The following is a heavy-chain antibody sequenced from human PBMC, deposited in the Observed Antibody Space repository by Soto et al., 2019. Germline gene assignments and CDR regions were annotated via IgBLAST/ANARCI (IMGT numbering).Heavy chain of an antibody. Sequence: SVKVSCKASGYTFTSYGISWVRQAPGQGLEWMGGIIPIFGTANYAQKFQGRVTITADESTSTAYMELSSLRSEDTAVYYCARVKEYSNNWFDPWGQGTLVTVSS. V-gene: IGHV1-69*13. J-gene: IGHJ5*02. CDR1: GYTFTSYG. CDR2: IIPIFGTA. D-gene: IGHD6-6*01. CDR3: ARVKEYSNNWFDP.